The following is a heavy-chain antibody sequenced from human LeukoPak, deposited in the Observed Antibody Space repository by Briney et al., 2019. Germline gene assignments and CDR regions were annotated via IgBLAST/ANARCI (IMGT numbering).Heavy chain of an antibody. CDR3: ARAAVYCSSTSCYNNWFDP. CDR2: ISAYNGNT. CDR1: GYTFTSYG. V-gene: IGHV1-18*01. D-gene: IGHD2-2*02. Sequence: ASVKVSCKASGYTFTSYGISWVRQAPGQGLGWMGWISAYNGNTNYAQKLQGRVTMTTDTSTSTAYMELRSLRSDDTAVYYCARAAVYCSSTSCYNNWFDPWGQGTLVTVSS. J-gene: IGHJ5*02.